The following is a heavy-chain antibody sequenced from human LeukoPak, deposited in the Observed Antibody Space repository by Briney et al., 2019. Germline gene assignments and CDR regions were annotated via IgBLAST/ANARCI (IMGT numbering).Heavy chain of an antibody. D-gene: IGHD6-13*01. CDR3: VISSSSPRDYDY. CDR1: GFTFSSYG. V-gene: IGHV3-30*03. CDR2: ISYDGSNK. J-gene: IGHJ4*02. Sequence: GGSLRLSCAASGFTFSSYGMHWVRQAPGKGLEWVAVISYDGSNKYYADSVKGRFTISRDNSKNTLYLQMNSLRAEDTAVYYCVISSSSPRDYDYWGQGTLVTVSS.